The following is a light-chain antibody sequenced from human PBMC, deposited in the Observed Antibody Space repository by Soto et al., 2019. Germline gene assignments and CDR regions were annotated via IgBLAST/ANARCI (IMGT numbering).Light chain of an antibody. CDR2: AAS. J-gene: IGKJ4*01. V-gene: IGKV1-9*01. CDR1: QGISSY. Sequence: DIQLTQSPSFLSASVGDRVTITCRASQGISSYLAWYQQKPGKAPKLLIYAASTLQSGVPSRFSGSGSGTAFTLTISSLQTEDFATYYCQQLNSYTPTFGGGTKVEIK. CDR3: QQLNSYTPT.